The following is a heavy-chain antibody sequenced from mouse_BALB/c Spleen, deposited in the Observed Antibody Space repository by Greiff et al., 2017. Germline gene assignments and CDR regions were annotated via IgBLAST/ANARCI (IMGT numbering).Heavy chain of an antibody. CDR1: GYSITSGYY. V-gene: IGHV3-6*02. CDR3: ARPGDYYGSSPFAY. Sequence: EVKLQESGPGLVKPSQSLSLTCSVTGYSITSGYYWNWIRQFPGNKLEWMGYISYDGSNNYNPSLKNRISITRDTSKNQFFLKLNSVTTEDTATYYCARPGDYYGSSPFAYWGQGTLVTVSA. D-gene: IGHD1-1*01. J-gene: IGHJ3*01. CDR2: ISYDGSN.